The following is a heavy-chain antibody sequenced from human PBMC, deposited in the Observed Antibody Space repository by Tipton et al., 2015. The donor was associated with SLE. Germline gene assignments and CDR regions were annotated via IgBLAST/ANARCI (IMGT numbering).Heavy chain of an antibody. D-gene: IGHD1-26*01. Sequence: LVKPSETLSLTCTVSGGSISSYYWSWIRQPPGKGLEWIGYIYYSGSTNYSPSLKSRVTISVDTSKNQFSLKLSSVTAADTAVYYCARGGYLYSGGFDYWGQGTLVTVSS. V-gene: IGHV4-59*01. CDR3: ARGGYLYSGGFDY. J-gene: IGHJ4*02. CDR1: GGSISSYY. CDR2: IYYSGST.